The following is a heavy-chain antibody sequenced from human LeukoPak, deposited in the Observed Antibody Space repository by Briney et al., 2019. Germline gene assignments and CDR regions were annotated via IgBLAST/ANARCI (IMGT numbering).Heavy chain of an antibody. V-gene: IGHV4-4*02. D-gene: IGHD3-9*01. J-gene: IGHJ5*02. CDR1: GGSITTTNW. Sequence: SETLSLTCAVSGGSITTTNWWSWIRQPPGKTLEWIGEINHSGSTNYNPSLKSRVTISVDTSKNQFSLKLSSVTAADTAVYYCAIRKYYDILTGYRKIPTSGFDPWGQGTLVTVSS. CDR2: INHSGST. CDR3: AIRKYYDILTGYRKIPTSGFDP.